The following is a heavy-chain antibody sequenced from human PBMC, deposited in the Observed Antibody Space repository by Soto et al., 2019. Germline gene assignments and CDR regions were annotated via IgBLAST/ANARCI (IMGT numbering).Heavy chain of an antibody. CDR1: GGSISSSSYY. D-gene: IGHD4-17*01. CDR2: IYYSGST. J-gene: IGHJ2*01. CDR3: ARLNIFDGDYGYWYFDL. V-gene: IGHV4-39*01. Sequence: QLQLQESGPGLVKPSETLSLTCTVSGGSISSSSYYWGWIRQPPGKGLEWIGSIYYSGSTYYNPSLKSRVTISVDTSKNQFSLKLSSVTAADTAVYYCARLNIFDGDYGYWYFDLWGRGTLVTVSS.